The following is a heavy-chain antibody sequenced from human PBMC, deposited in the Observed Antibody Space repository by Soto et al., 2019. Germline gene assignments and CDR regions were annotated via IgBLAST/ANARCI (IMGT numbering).Heavy chain of an antibody. CDR2: INSDGSST. V-gene: IGHV3-74*01. CDR1: GFTFSSYW. CDR3: ARGDIVVVPAASSDYYYGMDV. Sequence: GGSLRLSCAASGFTFSSYWMHWVRQAPGKGLVWVSRINSDGSSTSYADSVKGRFTISRDNAKNTLYLQMNSLRAEDTAVYYCARGDIVVVPAASSDYYYGMDVWGQGTTVTVSS. D-gene: IGHD2-2*01. J-gene: IGHJ6*02.